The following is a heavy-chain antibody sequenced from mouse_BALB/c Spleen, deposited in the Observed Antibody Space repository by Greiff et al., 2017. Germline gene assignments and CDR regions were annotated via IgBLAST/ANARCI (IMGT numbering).Heavy chain of an antibody. D-gene: IGHD2-4*01. CDR2: IYPGNSDT. CDR3: TNPSTMITTGFAY. CDR1: GYTFTSYW. J-gene: IGHJ3*01. V-gene: IGHV1-5*01. Sequence: EVKLQESGTVLARPGASVKMSCKASGYTFTSYWMHWVKQRPGQGLEWIGAIYPGNSDTSYNQKFKGKAKLTAVTSTSTAYMELSSLTNEDSAVYYCTNPSTMITTGFAYWGQGTLVTVSA.